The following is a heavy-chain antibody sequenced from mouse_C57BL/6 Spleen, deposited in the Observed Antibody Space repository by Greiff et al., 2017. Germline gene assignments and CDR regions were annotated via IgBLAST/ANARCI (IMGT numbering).Heavy chain of an antibody. D-gene: IGHD3-3*01. V-gene: IGHV5-12*01. Sequence: EVKLVESGGGLVQPGGSLKLSCAASGFTFSDYYMYWVRQTPEKRLEWVAYISNGGGSTYYPDTVKGRFTIPRDNAKNTLYLQMSRLKSEDTAMYYCARQMRDEGFAYWGQGTLVTVSA. CDR1: GFTFSDYY. CDR3: ARQMRDEGFAY. CDR2: ISNGGGST. J-gene: IGHJ3*01.